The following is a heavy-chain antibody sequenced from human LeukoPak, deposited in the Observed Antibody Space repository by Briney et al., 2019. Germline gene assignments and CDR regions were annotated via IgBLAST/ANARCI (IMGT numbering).Heavy chain of an antibody. D-gene: IGHD3-10*01. J-gene: IGHJ4*02. V-gene: IGHV3-21*01. CDR3: AGVVPDSDSYY. CDR1: GFTFSSYS. CDR2: ISSSSSYI. Sequence: GGSLRLSCAASGFTFSSYSMNWVRQAPGKWLEWVSSISSSSSYIYYADSVKGRFTISRDNAKNSLYLQMNSLRAEDTAVYYCAGVVPDSDSYYWGQGTLVTVSS.